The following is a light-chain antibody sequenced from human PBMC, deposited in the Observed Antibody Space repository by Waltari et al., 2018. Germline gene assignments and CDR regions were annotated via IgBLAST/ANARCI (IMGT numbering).Light chain of an antibody. J-gene: IGKJ2*01. CDR1: QSLVYSDGNTY. Sequence: EVVMTQSPLSLPVTLGQPASISCRSRQSLVYSDGNTYLSWFQQRPGQAPGRLIYRVSNRDSGVPDRFSGSGSGTDFTLKISWVEAEDVGVYYCMQGTHWPYTFGQGTKLEIK. CDR2: RVS. CDR3: MQGTHWPYT. V-gene: IGKV2-30*01.